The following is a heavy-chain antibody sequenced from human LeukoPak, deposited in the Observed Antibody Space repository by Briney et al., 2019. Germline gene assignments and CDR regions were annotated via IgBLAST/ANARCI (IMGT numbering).Heavy chain of an antibody. Sequence: SQTLSLTCAISGDSVSSNSVSWNWIRQSPSRGLEWHGRTYYRSKWYNDYAVSVKSRITINPDTSKNQFSLQLNSVTPEDTAVYYCAREGGRSGWSYYYYMDVWGKGTTVTVSS. CDR3: AREGGRSGWSYYYYMDV. CDR2: TYYRSKWYN. D-gene: IGHD6-19*01. J-gene: IGHJ6*03. CDR1: GDSVSSNSVS. V-gene: IGHV6-1*01.